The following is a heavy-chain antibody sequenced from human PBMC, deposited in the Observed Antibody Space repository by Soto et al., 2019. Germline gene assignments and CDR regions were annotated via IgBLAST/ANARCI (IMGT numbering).Heavy chain of an antibody. J-gene: IGHJ4*02. CDR3: LRGRYGSQIH. CDR2: LYSGGAT. V-gene: IGHV3-53*04. Sequence: EVRLVESGGGLVQPGGSLSLSCAASGFIVSSNYMTWVRQAPGKGLEWVSLLYSGGATHYAASVKGRFTISSHSSQNTLFLQMNSLRTEDTATYYCLRGRYGSQIHWGQGTKVTVSS. CDR1: GFIVSSNY. D-gene: IGHD3-10*01.